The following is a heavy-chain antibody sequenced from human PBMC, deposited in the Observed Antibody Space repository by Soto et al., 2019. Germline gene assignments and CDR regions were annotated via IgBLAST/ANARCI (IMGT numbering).Heavy chain of an antibody. D-gene: IGHD5-18*01. CDR3: AREGYNFGPFDY. Sequence: SETLSLTCTVSGGSISSSNYYWGWIRQPPGKGLEWIGSIYYSGTTNYNSSLKSRVTISIDTSKNQFSLKFNSVTAADTAVYYCAREGYNFGPFDYWGQGALVTVSS. CDR2: IYYSGTT. CDR1: GGSISSSNYY. V-gene: IGHV4-39*07. J-gene: IGHJ4*02.